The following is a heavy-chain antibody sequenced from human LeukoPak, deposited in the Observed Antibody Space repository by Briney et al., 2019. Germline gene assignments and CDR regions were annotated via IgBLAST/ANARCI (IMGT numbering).Heavy chain of an antibody. CDR2: IIPIFGTA. D-gene: IGHD7-27*01. Sequence: ASVKVSCKASGGTFSSYAISWVRQAPGQGLEWMGGIIPIFGTANYAQKFQGRVTITTDESTSTAYMELSSLRSEDTAVYYCARDSPGQGYWGDFDYWGQGTLVTVSS. V-gene: IGHV1-69*05. CDR1: GGTFSSYA. CDR3: ARDSPGQGYWGDFDY. J-gene: IGHJ4*02.